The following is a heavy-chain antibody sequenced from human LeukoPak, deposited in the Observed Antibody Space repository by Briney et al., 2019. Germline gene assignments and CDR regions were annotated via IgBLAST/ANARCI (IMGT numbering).Heavy chain of an antibody. V-gene: IGHV3-30*03. D-gene: IGHD2-15*01. CDR2: ISYDGSNR. Sequence: GGSLRLSCAASGFTFSSYGMHWVRQAPGKGLEWVAVISYDGSNRYYADSVKGRFTISRDTSKNTLYLQMNSLRAEDTAVYYCSTLDIVVVVAATWGQGTLVTVSS. CDR1: GFTFSSYG. J-gene: IGHJ5*02. CDR3: STLDIVVVVAAT.